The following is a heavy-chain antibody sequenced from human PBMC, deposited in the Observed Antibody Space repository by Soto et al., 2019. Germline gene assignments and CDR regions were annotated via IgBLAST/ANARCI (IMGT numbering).Heavy chain of an antibody. CDR3: ARLYAGSDAFDI. CDR1: GFTFSRQW. CDR2: ITSDGTSA. J-gene: IGHJ3*02. Sequence: PGESLKISCAASGFTFSRQWMHWVRQTPGKGLVWVSRITSDGTSASYADSVKGRFTISRDNAKNTLYLQMNSLRAEDTAVYYCARLYAGSDAFDIWGQGTMVTVSS. V-gene: IGHV3-74*01. D-gene: IGHD2-2*01.